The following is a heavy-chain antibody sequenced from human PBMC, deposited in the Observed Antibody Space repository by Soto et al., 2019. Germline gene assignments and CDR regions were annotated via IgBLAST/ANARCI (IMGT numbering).Heavy chain of an antibody. V-gene: IGHV1-18*01. CDR2: ISAYNGNT. D-gene: IGHD6-13*01. Sequence: ASVKVSCKASGYTFTSYVISWVRQAPGQGLEWMGWISAYNGNTNYAQKLQGRVTMTTDTSTSTAYMELRSLRSDDTAVYYCARVGDSSSWYPVFCWGQGTLVTVSS. CDR1: GYTFTSYV. J-gene: IGHJ4*02. CDR3: ARVGDSSSWYPVFC.